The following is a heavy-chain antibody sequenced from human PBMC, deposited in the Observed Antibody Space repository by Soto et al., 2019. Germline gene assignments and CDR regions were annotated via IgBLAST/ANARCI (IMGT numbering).Heavy chain of an antibody. CDR2: ISYDGSNK. V-gene: IGHV3-30*03. CDR1: GFTFSSYG. CDR3: ARRYSSGWYDY. D-gene: IGHD6-19*01. J-gene: IGHJ4*02. Sequence: VGSLRLSCAASGFTFSSYGMHWVRQAPGKGLEWVAVISYDGSNKYYADSVKGRFTISRDNSKNTLYLQMNSLRAEDTAVYYCARRYSSGWYDYWGQGTLVTVSS.